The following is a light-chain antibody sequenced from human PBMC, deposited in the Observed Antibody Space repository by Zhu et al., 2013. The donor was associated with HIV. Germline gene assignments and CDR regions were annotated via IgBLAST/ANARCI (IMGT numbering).Light chain of an antibody. CDR1: TGAVTSGYY. J-gene: IGLJ3*02. V-gene: IGLV7-43*01. Sequence: QTVVTQEPSLTVSPGGTVTLTCASSTGAVTSGYYPNWFQQKPGQSPRSLIYSTTKRNSWTPARFSGSLLGGKAALTLSAVQPEDEADYYCLLYFGGDWVFGGGTKVTVL. CDR2: STT. CDR3: LLYFGGDWV.